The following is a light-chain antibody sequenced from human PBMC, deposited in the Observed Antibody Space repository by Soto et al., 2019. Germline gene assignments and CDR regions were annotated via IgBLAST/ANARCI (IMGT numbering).Light chain of an antibody. V-gene: IGLV1-44*01. Sequence: QSVLTQPPSASGTPGQRVTISCSGSSSNIGSNTVNWYQQVPGTAPKLLIYSNNQRPSGVPDRFSGSKSGTSASLAISGLRSEDEAEYYCATWDDSLNVFVVFGGGTKLTVL. CDR1: SSNIGSNT. CDR3: ATWDDSLNVFVV. J-gene: IGLJ2*01. CDR2: SNN.